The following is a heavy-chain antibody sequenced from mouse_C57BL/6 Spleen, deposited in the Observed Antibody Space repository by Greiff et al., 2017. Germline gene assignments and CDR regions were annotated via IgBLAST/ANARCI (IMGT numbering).Heavy chain of an antibody. CDR3: AREGKCAMGC. Sequence: EVQRVQSGGGLVKPGGSLKLSCAASGFTFSSYAMSWVRQTPEKRLEWVGTISDGGSYTYYPDNVKGRFTISRDNAKNKLYLQLSHLTSEDTAMYYCAREGKCAMGCWGQGASVTVSS. CDR2: ISDGGSYT. V-gene: IGHV5-4*01. D-gene: IGHD1-3*01. CDR1: GFTFSSYA. J-gene: IGHJ4*01.